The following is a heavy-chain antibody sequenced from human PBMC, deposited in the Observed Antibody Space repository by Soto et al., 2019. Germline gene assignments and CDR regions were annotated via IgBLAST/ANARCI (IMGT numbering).Heavy chain of an antibody. CDR3: AREAGTPGLWYFDL. Sequence: PGGSLGLSCAGSGFSLSRYSIHWVRQAPGKGPEYVAVISSNGATTYYADSVKGRFTISRDNSKNTAFLQMGSLRDEDMAVYFCAREAGTPGLWYFDLWGRGTLVPVSS. CDR1: GFSLSRYS. CDR2: ISSNGATT. V-gene: IGHV3-64*02. D-gene: IGHD1-1*01. J-gene: IGHJ2*01.